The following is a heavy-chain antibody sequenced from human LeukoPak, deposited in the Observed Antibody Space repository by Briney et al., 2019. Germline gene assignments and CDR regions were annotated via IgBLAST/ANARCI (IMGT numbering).Heavy chain of an antibody. CDR2: IYYTEST. J-gene: IGHJ4*02. CDR1: GASMSDYY. CDR3: VRRVRYFGQNDY. Sequence: PSETLSLTCTVSGASMSDYYWSWIRQPPGKGLEWIGYIYYTESTNYNPSLKSRVTMSVDTSKNQISLKLSSVTAADSAVYYCVRRVRYFGQNDYWGQGTLVTVSS. V-gene: IGHV4-59*08. D-gene: IGHD3-9*01.